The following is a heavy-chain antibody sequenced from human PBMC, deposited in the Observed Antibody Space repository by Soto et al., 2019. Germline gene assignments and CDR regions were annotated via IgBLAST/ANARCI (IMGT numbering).Heavy chain of an antibody. CDR3: ARRGYCSNTSCYGDAFDI. Sequence: SETLSLTCAVYGGSFSGYYWSWIRQPPGKGLEWIGEINHSGSTNYNPSLKSRVTISVDTSKNQFSLKLSSVTAADTAVYYCARRGYCSNTSCYGDAFDIWGQGTMV. D-gene: IGHD2-2*01. CDR2: INHSGST. J-gene: IGHJ3*02. V-gene: IGHV4-34*01. CDR1: GGSFSGYY.